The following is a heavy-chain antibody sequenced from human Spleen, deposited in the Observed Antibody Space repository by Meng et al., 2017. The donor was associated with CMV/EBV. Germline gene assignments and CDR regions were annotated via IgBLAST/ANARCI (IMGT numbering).Heavy chain of an antibody. CDR2: ISSSGGTI. J-gene: IGHJ5*02. CDR3: ARDLLYGEGWFDP. D-gene: IGHD4-17*01. V-gene: IGHV3-11*01. Sequence: GESLKISCEASEFTFSKHIMNWIRQAPGKGLEWVSYISSSGGTIYYADSVKGRFTISRDNAKNSLYLQMSSLRAEDTAVYYCARDLLYGEGWFDPWGQGNLVTVSS. CDR1: EFTFSKHI.